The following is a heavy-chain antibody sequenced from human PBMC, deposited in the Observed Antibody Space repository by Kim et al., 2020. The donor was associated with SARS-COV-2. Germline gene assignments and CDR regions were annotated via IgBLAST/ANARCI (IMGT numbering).Heavy chain of an antibody. V-gene: IGHV4-59*08. CDR2: IYYSGST. CDR1: GGSISSYY. D-gene: IGHD6-13*01. J-gene: IGHJ4*02. Sequence: SETLSLTCTVSGGSISSYYWSWIRQPPGKGLEWIGHIYYSGSTNHNPSLKSRVTISVDTSKNQFSLKLSSVTAADTAVYYCARHLYSSSWYLDYWGQGTL. CDR3: ARHLYSSSWYLDY.